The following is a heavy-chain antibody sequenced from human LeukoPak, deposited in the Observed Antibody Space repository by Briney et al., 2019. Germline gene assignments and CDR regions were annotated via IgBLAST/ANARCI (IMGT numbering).Heavy chain of an antibody. Sequence: GGALRLSCAASGFTFDDYGTSWVRQAPGKGLEWVSGINWNGGSTGYADSVKGRLTISRDNAKHSLYLQMNSLRAEDTALYYCARARDIVATIVPRGGVDYWGQGTLVTVSS. V-gene: IGHV3-20*04. CDR1: GFTFDDYG. D-gene: IGHD5-12*01. CDR3: ARARDIVATIVPRGGVDY. CDR2: INWNGGST. J-gene: IGHJ4*02.